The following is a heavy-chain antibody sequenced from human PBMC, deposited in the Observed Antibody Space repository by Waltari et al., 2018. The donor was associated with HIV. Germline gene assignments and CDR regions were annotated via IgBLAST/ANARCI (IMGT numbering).Heavy chain of an antibody. V-gene: IGHV3-7*01. CDR1: GFTSSAYW. Sequence: EVQLVESGGGLVQPGGSLRLSCAASGFTSSAYWMSWVRQAPGKGLKGVAKIRQDGSEQYYVDSVKGRFTISRDNAKNSLYLQMNSLRADDTAVYYCARPQGGYSYGFNYWGQGTLVTVSS. J-gene: IGHJ4*02. D-gene: IGHD5-18*01. CDR3: ARPQGGYSYGFNY. CDR2: IRQDGSEQ.